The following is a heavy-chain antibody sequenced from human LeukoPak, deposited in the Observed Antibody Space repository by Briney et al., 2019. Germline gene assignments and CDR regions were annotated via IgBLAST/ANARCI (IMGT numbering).Heavy chain of an antibody. J-gene: IGHJ6*03. D-gene: IGHD1-26*01. CDR3: ARRQVGATENYYYYYYMDV. Sequence: ASVKVSCKASGYTFTSYDINWVRQATGQGLEWMGWISAYNGNTNYAQKLQGRVTMTTDTSTSTAYMELRSLRSDDTAVYYCARRQVGATENYYYYYYMDVWGKGTTVTISS. CDR2: ISAYNGNT. V-gene: IGHV1-18*01. CDR1: GYTFTSYD.